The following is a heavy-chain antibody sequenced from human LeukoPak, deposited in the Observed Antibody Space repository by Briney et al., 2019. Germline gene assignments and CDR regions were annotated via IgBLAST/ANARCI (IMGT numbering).Heavy chain of an antibody. D-gene: IGHD6-19*01. V-gene: IGHV3-21*01. J-gene: IGHJ4*02. CDR3: ARAAGTGIDY. CDR2: ISSSSSYI. Sequence: GGSLRLSCAASGFTFSSYTMNWVRQAPGKGLEWVSSISSSSSYIYYADSVKGRFIISRDNAENSLYLQMNSLRDEDTAVYYCARAAGTGIDYWGQGTLVTVSS. CDR1: GFTFSSYT.